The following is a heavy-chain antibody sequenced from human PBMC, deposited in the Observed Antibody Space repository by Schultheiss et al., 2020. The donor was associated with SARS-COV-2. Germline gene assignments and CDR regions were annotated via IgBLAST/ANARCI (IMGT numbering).Heavy chain of an antibody. CDR3: AKDLQAESGFVYFDY. V-gene: IGHV3-23*01. CDR1: GFTFSSYA. Sequence: GGSLRLSCAASGFTFSSYAMSWVRQAPGKGLEWVSAIIGSGGSTYYADSVKGRFTISRDNSKNTLYLQMNSLRAEDTAVYYCAKDLQAESGFVYFDYWGQGTLVTVSS. D-gene: IGHD3-10*01. J-gene: IGHJ4*02. CDR2: IIGSGGST.